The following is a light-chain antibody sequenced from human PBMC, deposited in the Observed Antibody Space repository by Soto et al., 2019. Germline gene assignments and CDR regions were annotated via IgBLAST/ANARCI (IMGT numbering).Light chain of an antibody. J-gene: IGKJ1*01. V-gene: IGKV3-20*01. CDR2: GAS. CDR1: QSVSTNY. Sequence: EIVLTQSPGTLSLSPGERATLSCRASQSVSTNYLAWYQRKPGQAPRLLIYGASNRATDIPARFSGSGSGTAFTLTITRLEPEDVAVYYCQQYGSSPPTFGQGTKVEIK. CDR3: QQYGSSPPT.